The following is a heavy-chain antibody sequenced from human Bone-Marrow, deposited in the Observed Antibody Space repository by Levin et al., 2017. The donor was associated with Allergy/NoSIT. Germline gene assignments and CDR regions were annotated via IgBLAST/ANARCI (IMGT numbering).Heavy chain of an antibody. CDR1: GFTFDDYA. D-gene: IGHD3-3*01. Sequence: SLKISCAASGFTFDDYAMHWVRQAPGKGLEWVSGISWNSGSIGYADSVKGRFTISRDNAKNSLYLQMNSLRAEDTALYYCARGPSVLRFLEWLSPFDYWGQGTLVTVSS. CDR3: ARGPSVLRFLEWLSPFDY. J-gene: IGHJ4*02. V-gene: IGHV3-9*01. CDR2: ISWNSGSI.